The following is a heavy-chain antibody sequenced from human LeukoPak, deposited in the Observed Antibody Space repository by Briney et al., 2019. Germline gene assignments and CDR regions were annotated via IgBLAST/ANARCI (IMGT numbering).Heavy chain of an antibody. CDR3: ARVISRAFDI. J-gene: IGHJ3*02. CDR2: ISYDGSNK. Sequence: PGGSLRLSCAASGFTFSSYAMHWVRQAPGKGLEWVAVISYDGSNKYYADSVKGRFTISRDNSKNTLYLQMNSLRAEDTAVYYCARVISRAFDIWGQGTMVTVSS. V-gene: IGHV3-30*04. CDR1: GFTFSSYA.